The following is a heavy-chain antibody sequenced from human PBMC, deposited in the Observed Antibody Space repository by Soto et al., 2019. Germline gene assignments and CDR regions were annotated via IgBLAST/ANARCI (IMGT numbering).Heavy chain of an antibody. CDR3: ALRSMAVVPEY. Sequence: QVQLQESGPGLVKPSETLSLTCAVSGDSISTYYCMWIRQPPGKGLESIGFLYYGRSANYNPSLRRRVTLSVDTSTNQCSLTLSSMTAADTAVYYCALRSMAVVPEYWGQGTLVTVSS. CDR1: GDSISTYY. J-gene: IGHJ4*02. CDR2: LYYGRSA. D-gene: IGHD3-22*01. V-gene: IGHV4-59*01.